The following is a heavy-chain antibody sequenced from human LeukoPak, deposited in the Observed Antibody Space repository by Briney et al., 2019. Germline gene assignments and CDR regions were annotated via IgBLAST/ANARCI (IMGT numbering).Heavy chain of an antibody. CDR1: GGSISSYY. CDR2: IYTSGST. J-gene: IGHJ4*02. D-gene: IGHD3-22*01. V-gene: IGHV4-4*07. Sequence: SETLSLTCTVSGGSISSYYSRWIRQPAGKGLEWIGRIYTSGSTSYNPSLKSRVTMSVDTSKNQFSLKLSSVTAADTAVYYCARSLYWYDRFDYWGQGTLVTVSS. CDR3: ARSLYWYDRFDY.